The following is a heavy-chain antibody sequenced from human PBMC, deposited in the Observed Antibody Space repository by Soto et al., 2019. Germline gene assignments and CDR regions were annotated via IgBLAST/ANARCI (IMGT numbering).Heavy chain of an antibody. CDR3: ARGFVEIPAPILPFDY. J-gene: IGHJ4*02. CDR2: IIPIFGTA. D-gene: IGHD2-2*01. CDR1: GGTFSSYA. Sequence: SVKVSCKASGGTFSSYAISWVRQAPGQGLEWMGGIIPIFGTANYAQKFQGRVTITADESTSTAYMELSSLRSEDTAVYYWARGFVEIPAPILPFDYCDQGTPVTVSS. V-gene: IGHV1-69*13.